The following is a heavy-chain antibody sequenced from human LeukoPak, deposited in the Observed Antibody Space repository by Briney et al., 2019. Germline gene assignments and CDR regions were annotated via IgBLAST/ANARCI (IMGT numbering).Heavy chain of an antibody. Sequence: GGSLRLSCVASGLSISGQWMNCVRQAPGQGLEWVANIKHDGSEEYYVDSVKGRFTISRDDGRNSVSLQMNSVRAEDTAVYYCGYTNNFYHWGQGTLVAVSS. CDR1: GLSISGQW. CDR2: IKHDGSEE. J-gene: IGHJ4*02. CDR3: GYTNNFYH. V-gene: IGHV3-7*01. D-gene: IGHD3-16*02.